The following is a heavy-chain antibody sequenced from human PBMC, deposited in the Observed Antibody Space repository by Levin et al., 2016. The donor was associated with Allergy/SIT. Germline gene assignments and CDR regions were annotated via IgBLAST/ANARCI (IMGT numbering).Heavy chain of an antibody. J-gene: IGHJ4*02. CDR3: ARQNDILTGYDY. D-gene: IGHD3-9*01. CDR2: IYYSGRT. Sequence: RQAPGKGLEWIGSIYYSGRTYYNPSLKSRVTISVDTSKNQFSLKLSSVTAADTAVYYCARQNDILTGYDYWGQGTLVTV. V-gene: IGHV4-39*01.